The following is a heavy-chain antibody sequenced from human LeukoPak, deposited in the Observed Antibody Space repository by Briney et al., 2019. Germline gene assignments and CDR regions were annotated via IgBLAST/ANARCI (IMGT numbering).Heavy chain of an antibody. V-gene: IGHV4-59*08. D-gene: IGHD3-22*01. CDR3: ARLNKTPTVYYYDSSGEIDS. CDR1: GYSISSYY. Sequence: SETLSLTCTVSGYSISSYYWSWIRQPPGKGLEWIGYIYYSGSTNYNPPLKSRVTISVDTSKNQFSLKLSSVTAADTAVYYCARLNKTPTVYYYDSSGEIDSWGQGTLVTVSS. J-gene: IGHJ4*02. CDR2: IYYSGST.